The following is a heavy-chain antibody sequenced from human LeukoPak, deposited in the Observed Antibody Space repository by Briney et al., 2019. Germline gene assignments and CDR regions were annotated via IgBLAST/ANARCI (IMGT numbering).Heavy chain of an antibody. D-gene: IGHD5-18*01. CDR1: GFTFSSYS. J-gene: IGHJ4*02. CDR2: ISSSSSYI. Sequence: PGGSLRLSCAASGFTFSSYSMNWVRQAPGKGLEWVSSISSSSSYIYYADSVKGRFTISRDNAKNSLYLQMNSLRAEDTAVYYCAREGGYSYGYGARYFDYWGQGTLVTVSS. CDR3: AREGGYSYGYGARYFDY. V-gene: IGHV3-21*01.